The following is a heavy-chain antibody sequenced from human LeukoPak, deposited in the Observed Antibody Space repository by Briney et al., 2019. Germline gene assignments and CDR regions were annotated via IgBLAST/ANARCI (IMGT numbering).Heavy chain of an antibody. V-gene: IGHV1-18*01. CDR2: ISASNGET. CDR1: GYNFNIYG. Sequence: ASVKVSCKASGYNFNIYGITWVRQAPGQGFEWMGWISASNGETNYAQSLQGRVSLTTDSSTSTAYMELRGLTSDDTVIYYCAKAMYPTSSVIDWGQGTLVAVS. CDR3: AKAMYPTSSVID. J-gene: IGHJ4*02. D-gene: IGHD3-16*02.